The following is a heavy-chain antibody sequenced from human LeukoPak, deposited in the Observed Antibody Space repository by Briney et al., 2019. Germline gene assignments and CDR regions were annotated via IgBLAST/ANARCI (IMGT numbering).Heavy chain of an antibody. CDR3: TRVGYIDEGIDY. CDR1: GFPFSSYW. Sequence: GGSLRLSCVASGFPFSSYWMTWVRQAPGKGLEWVANIKQDGSKKSYVDSVKGRFTISRDNAKNSLYLQMNSLRAEETAIYYCTRVGYIDEGIDYWGQGTLVTVSS. D-gene: IGHD5-24*01. V-gene: IGHV3-7*04. J-gene: IGHJ4*02. CDR2: IKQDGSKK.